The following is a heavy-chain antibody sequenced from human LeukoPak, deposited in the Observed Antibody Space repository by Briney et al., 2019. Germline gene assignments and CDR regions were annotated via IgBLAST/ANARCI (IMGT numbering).Heavy chain of an antibody. J-gene: IGHJ4*02. D-gene: IGHD6-13*01. CDR2: IIPIFGTA. V-gene: IGHV1-69*01. CDR3: ARGAPTAAGLGRGY. CDR1: GGTFSSYA. Sequence: SVKVSCKASGGTFSSYAISWVRQAPGQGLGWMGGIIPIFGTANYAQKFQGRVTITADESTSTAYMELSSLRSEDTAVYYCARGAPTAAGLGRGYWGQGTLVTVSS.